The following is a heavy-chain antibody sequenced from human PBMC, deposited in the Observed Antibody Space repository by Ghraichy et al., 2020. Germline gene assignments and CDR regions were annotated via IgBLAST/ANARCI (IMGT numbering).Heavy chain of an antibody. V-gene: IGHV1-69*06. CDR2: IIPIFGTA. CDR1: GGTFSSYA. J-gene: IGHJ4*02. CDR3: ARGYSSGWYGGAFAS. Sequence: SVKVSCKASGGTFSSYAISWVRQAPGQGLEWMGGIIPIFGTANYAQKFQGRVTITADKSTSTAYMELSSLRSEDTAVYYCARGYSSGWYGGAFASWGQGTLVPVSS. D-gene: IGHD6-19*01.